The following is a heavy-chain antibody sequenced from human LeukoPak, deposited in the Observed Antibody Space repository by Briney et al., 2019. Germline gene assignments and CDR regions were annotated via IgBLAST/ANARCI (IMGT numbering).Heavy chain of an antibody. V-gene: IGHV4-59*08. CDR1: GGSISSYY. CDR3: ARPCVTTFPRGTDWYFDL. Sequence: SETLSLTCTVSGGSISSYYWSWIRQPPGKGLEWIGYIYYSGSTYYNPSLKSRVTISVDTSKNQFSLKLSSVTAADTAVYYCARPCVTTFPRGTDWYFDLWGRGTLVTVSS. J-gene: IGHJ2*01. CDR2: IYYSGST. D-gene: IGHD4-17*01.